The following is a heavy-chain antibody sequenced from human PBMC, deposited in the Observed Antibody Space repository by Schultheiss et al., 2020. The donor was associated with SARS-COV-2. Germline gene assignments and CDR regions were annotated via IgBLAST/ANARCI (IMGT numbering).Heavy chain of an antibody. J-gene: IGHJ4*02. D-gene: IGHD2-21*01. CDR1: GFTFSSYA. CDR2: ISYDGSIK. CDR3: ARDIPNTWSSDY. V-gene: IGHV3-30*15. Sequence: GGSLRLSCAASGFTFSSYAMHWVRQAPGKGLEWVAVISYDGSIKHYADSVKGRFTISRDNSKNTLFLQMSSLRAEDTAVYYCARDIPNTWSSDYWGQGTLVTVSS.